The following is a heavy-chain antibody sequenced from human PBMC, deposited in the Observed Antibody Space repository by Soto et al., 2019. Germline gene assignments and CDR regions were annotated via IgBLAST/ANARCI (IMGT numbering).Heavy chain of an antibody. Sequence: LRLSCAASGFSFEDYGMHWVRQAPGKGLEWVSSISWNSRNIAYADSVKGRFTVSRDNAKNSLYLQMNSLRPEDTALYYCAKDIARYQLVLITEGMDVWGQGTTVTVSS. V-gene: IGHV3-9*01. J-gene: IGHJ6*02. CDR2: ISWNSRNI. CDR3: AKDIARYQLVLITEGMDV. CDR1: GFSFEDYG. D-gene: IGHD3-10*01.